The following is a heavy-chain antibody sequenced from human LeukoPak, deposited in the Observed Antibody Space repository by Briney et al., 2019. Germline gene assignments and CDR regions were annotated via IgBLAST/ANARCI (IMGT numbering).Heavy chain of an antibody. V-gene: IGHV3-30*18. CDR1: GFNLRSYA. CDR3: AKVGTTITTHQYFDL. Sequence: PGGSLRLSCAASGFNLRSYAMHWVRQAPGKGLEWVAVISYDGSKDNLAESVRGRFTISRDNSKNTLYLQMNSLRPEDTAVYYCAKVGTTITTHQYFDLWGRGTLVIVSS. D-gene: IGHD4-11*01. CDR2: ISYDGSKD. J-gene: IGHJ2*01.